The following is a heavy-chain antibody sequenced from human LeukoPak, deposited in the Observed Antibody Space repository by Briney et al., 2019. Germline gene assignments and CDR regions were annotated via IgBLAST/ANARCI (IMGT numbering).Heavy chain of an antibody. J-gene: IGHJ4*02. V-gene: IGHV4-30-2*01. Sequence: SQTLSLTCTVSGGSISSGGYYWSWIRQPPGKGLEWIGYIYHSGSTYYNPSLKSRVTLSVDRSKNQFSLKLSSVTAADTAVYYCARVASRNGVSVTLDYWGQGTLVTVSS. D-gene: IGHD5-24*01. CDR1: GGSISSGGYY. CDR3: ARVASRNGVSVTLDY. CDR2: IYHSGST.